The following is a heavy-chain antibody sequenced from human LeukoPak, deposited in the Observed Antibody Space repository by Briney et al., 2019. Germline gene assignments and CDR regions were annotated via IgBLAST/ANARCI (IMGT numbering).Heavy chain of an antibody. CDR1: GGSISSSY. CDR3: ARGSRGARRYSQLDY. CDR2: IYTSGST. V-gene: IGHV4-4*07. Sequence: SETLSLTCTVSGGSISSSYWSWIRQPPGKGLEWIGRIYTSGSTNYNPSLKSRVTMSVDTSKNQFSLKLSSVTAADTAVYYCARGSRGARRYSQLDYWGQGTLVTVSS. J-gene: IGHJ4*02. D-gene: IGHD3-9*01.